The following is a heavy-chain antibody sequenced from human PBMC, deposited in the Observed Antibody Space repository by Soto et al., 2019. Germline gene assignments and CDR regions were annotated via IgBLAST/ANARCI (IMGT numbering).Heavy chain of an antibody. V-gene: IGHV3-66*01. CDR2: IYSGGST. J-gene: IGHJ4*02. CDR3: SRDPGVRGVAFDY. D-gene: IGHD3-10*01. Sequence: GSLRLSCAASGFTVSSNYMSWVRQAPGKGLEWVSVIYSGGSTYYADSVKGRFTISRDNSKNTLYLQMNSLRAEDTAVYYCSRDPGVRGVAFDYWGKGSLVTV. CDR1: GFTVSSNY.